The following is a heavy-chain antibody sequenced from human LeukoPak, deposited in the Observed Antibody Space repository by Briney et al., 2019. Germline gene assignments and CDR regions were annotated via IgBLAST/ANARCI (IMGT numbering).Heavy chain of an antibody. Sequence: PGGSLRLSCAASGFTFSSYAMSWVRQAPGKGLEWVSVVSASSGSTYYADSVKGRFTISRDSSKNTLYMQMSSLRAEDTAVYYCAKGRRDTSDSSLDSWGRGTLVTVSS. CDR3: AKGRRDTSDSSLDS. CDR1: GFTFSSYA. D-gene: IGHD3-16*02. V-gene: IGHV3-23*01. CDR2: VSASSGST. J-gene: IGHJ4*02.